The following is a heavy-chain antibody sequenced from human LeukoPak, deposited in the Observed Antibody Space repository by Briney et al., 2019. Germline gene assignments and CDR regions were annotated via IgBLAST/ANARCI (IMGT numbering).Heavy chain of an antibody. CDR2: IYYSGST. Sequence: SETLSLTCTVSGGSISSYYWSWIRQPPGKGLEWIGYIYYSGSTNYNPSLKSRVTISVDTSKNQFSLTLSSVSAADTAVYYCARTYSGSYEAFDYWGQGTLVTVSS. J-gene: IGHJ4*02. D-gene: IGHD1-26*01. V-gene: IGHV4-59*01. CDR1: GGSISSYY. CDR3: ARTYSGSYEAFDY.